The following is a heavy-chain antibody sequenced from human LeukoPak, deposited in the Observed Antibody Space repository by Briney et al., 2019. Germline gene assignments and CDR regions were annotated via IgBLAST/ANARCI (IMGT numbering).Heavy chain of an antibody. V-gene: IGHV3-48*04. CDR2: ISSSSSTI. D-gene: IGHD6-13*01. CDR1: GFTFSSYS. Sequence: PGGSLRLSCAASGFTFSSYSMNWVRQAPGKGLEWVSYISSSSSTIYYADSVKGRFTISRDNAKNSLYLQMNSLRAEDTAVYYCARESPGIAAAFDYWGQGTLVTVSS. J-gene: IGHJ4*02. CDR3: ARESPGIAAAFDY.